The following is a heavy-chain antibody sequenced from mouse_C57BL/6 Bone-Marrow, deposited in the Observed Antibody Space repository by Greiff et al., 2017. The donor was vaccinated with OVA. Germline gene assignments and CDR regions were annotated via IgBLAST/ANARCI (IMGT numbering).Heavy chain of an antibody. CDR3: ARDAPYYYGSYLYFDV. Sequence: EVKLVESGGGLVQSGRSLRLSCATSGFTFSDFYMEWVRQAPGKGLEWIAASRNKANDYTTEYSASVKGRFIVSRDTSQSILYLQMNALRAEDTAIYFCARDAPYYYGSYLYFDVWGTGTTVTVSS. D-gene: IGHD1-1*01. V-gene: IGHV7-1*01. CDR1: GFTFSDFY. CDR2: SRNKANDYTT. J-gene: IGHJ1*03.